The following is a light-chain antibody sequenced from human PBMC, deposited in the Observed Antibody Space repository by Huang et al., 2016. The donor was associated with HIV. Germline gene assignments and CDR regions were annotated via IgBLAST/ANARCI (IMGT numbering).Light chain of an antibody. V-gene: IGKV3-11*01. J-gene: IGKJ5*01. CDR3: QQRNDWPT. CDR2: DAS. CDR1: QSVSVY. Sequence: EVVLTQSPATLSLSPGERATLSCRASQSVSVYLAWYQQKPGQAPRLLIYDASNRATGIPARFSGSGSGTDFTLTISSLQPEDFAVYYCQQRNDWPTFGQGTRLEMK.